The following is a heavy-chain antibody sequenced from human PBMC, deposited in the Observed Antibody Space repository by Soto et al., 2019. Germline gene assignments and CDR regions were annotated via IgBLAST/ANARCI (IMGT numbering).Heavy chain of an antibody. D-gene: IGHD3-10*01. CDR1: GFTFSSYW. V-gene: IGHV3-7*01. J-gene: IGHJ6*03. CDR3: AREELVGRTYYYYYYMDV. Sequence: GGSLRLSCAASGFTFSSYWMSWVRQAPGKGLEWVANIKQDGSEKYYVDSVKGRFTISRDNAKNSLYLQMNSLRAEDTVVYYCAREELVGRTYYYYYYMDVWGKGTTVTVSS. CDR2: IKQDGSEK.